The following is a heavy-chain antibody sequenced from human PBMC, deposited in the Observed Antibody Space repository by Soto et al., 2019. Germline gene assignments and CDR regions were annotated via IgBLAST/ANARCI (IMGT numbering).Heavy chain of an antibody. V-gene: IGHV3-21*01. D-gene: IGHD3-10*01. CDR1: GFTFSTYA. CDR3: ARDLSRSANPDGLWFGEKDYYGMDV. J-gene: IGHJ6*02. CDR2: ISSSSSYI. Sequence: EVQLLESGGGSVQPGGSLRLSCAASGFTFSTYAMSWVRQAPGKGLEWVSAISSSSSYIYYADSVKGRFTISRDNAKNSLYLQMNSLRAEDTAVYYCARDLSRSANPDGLWFGEKDYYGMDVWGQGTTVTVSS.